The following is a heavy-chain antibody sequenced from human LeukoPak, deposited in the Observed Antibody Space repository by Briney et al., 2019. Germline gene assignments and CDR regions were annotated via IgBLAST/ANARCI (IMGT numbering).Heavy chain of an antibody. CDR1: GFTFSSYA. V-gene: IGHV3-23*01. J-gene: IGHJ6*02. D-gene: IGHD3-10*01. Sequence: GGSLRLSCAASGFTFSSYAMSWVRQAPGKGLEWVSAISGSGGSTYYADSVKGRFTISRDNSKNTLYLQMNSLRAEDTAVYYCARDGITMVRGVIYPYYYGMDVWGQGTTVTVSS. CDR3: ARDGITMVRGVIYPYYYGMDV. CDR2: ISGSGGST.